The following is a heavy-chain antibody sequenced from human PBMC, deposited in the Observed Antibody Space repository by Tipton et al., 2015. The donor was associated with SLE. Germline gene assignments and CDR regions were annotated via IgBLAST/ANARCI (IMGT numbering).Heavy chain of an antibody. D-gene: IGHD5-12*01. J-gene: IGHJ4*02. CDR1: GYSISSGNY. CDR2: LYHSGST. CDR3: TRCPGGHDPPDY. Sequence: TLSLTCVVSGYSISSGNYWGWIRQPPGRGLEWIGSLYHSGSTYYNPSLKSRVTMSADTSKNQFPLRLTSVTAADTAVYFCTRCPGGHDPPDYWGQGTLITVSA. V-gene: IGHV4-38-2*01.